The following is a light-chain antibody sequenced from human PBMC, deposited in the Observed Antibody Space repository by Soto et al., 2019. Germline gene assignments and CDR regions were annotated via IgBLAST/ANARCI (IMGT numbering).Light chain of an antibody. CDR3: QQYGSSPVT. Sequence: EIVLTQSPGTLSLSPGERATLSCRASQSVSSSYLAWYQQKPGQAPRLLISGASSRATGIPDRFSGSGSGTEFTLTISSLEPEDFAVYYCQQYGSSPVTFGGGTKVDIK. CDR2: GAS. J-gene: IGKJ4*01. CDR1: QSVSSSY. V-gene: IGKV3-20*01.